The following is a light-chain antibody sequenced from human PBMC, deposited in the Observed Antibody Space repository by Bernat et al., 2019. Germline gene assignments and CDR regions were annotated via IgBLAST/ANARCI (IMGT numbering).Light chain of an antibody. CDR3: QHLNNFPIT. Sequence: DIQLTQSPPFLSASVGDRVTITCRASQIIGVYLDWYQQKPGQAPKLLIYGASTLQTGVPSRFSGSGSGTEFTLIISSLQPKDFGTFYCQHLNNFPITFGQGTRLEIK. V-gene: IGKV1-9*01. CDR2: GAS. CDR1: QIIGVY. J-gene: IGKJ5*01.